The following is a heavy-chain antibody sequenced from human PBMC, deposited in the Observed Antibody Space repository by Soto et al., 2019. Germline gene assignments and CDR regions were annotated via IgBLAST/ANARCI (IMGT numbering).Heavy chain of an antibody. V-gene: IGHV4-39*01. Sequence: SETLSLTCTVSGGSISSSSYYWGWIRQPPGKGMEWIGSIYYSGSTYYNPSLKSRVTISVDTSKNQFSMKLSSVTAADTAVYYFSRQVYSSGWYEVLYFDYWGQGTLVTVSS. J-gene: IGHJ4*02. CDR1: GGSISSSSYY. CDR3: SRQVYSSGWYEVLYFDY. D-gene: IGHD6-19*01. CDR2: IYYSGST.